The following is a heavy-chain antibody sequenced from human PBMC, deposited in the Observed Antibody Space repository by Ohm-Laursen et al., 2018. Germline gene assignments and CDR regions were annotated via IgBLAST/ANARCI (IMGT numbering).Heavy chain of an antibody. CDR2: ISYDGSNK. V-gene: IGHV3-30*03. J-gene: IGHJ6*02. D-gene: IGHD1-26*01. CDR3: GRGGMWELLNYYYGMDV. Sequence: SLRLSCAASGFTFSSYGMHWVRQAPGKGLEWVAVISYDGSNKYYADSVKGRFTISRDNSKNTLYLQMNSLRAEDTAVYYCGRGGMWELLNYYYGMDVWGQGTTVTVSS. CDR1: GFTFSSYG.